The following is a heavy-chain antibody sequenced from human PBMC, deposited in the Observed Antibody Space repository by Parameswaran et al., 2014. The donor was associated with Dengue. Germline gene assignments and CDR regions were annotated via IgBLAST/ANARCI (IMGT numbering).Heavy chain of an antibody. Sequence: WIRQPPGKGLEWIGNIFYSGSTYYNPSLKSRVTISVDTSRNQFSLKLSSVTAADTAVFYCARSNWSTEGFDYWGQGTLVTVSS. CDR3: ARSNWSTEGFDY. CDR2: IFYSGST. J-gene: IGHJ4*02. V-gene: IGHV4-39*01. D-gene: IGHD6-13*01.